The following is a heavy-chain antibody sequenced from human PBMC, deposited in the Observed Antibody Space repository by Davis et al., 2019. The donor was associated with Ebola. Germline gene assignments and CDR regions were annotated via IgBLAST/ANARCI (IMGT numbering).Heavy chain of an antibody. J-gene: IGHJ6*02. D-gene: IGHD5/OR15-5a*01. V-gene: IGHV6-1*01. CDR3: ARVKVSTPNYYYMDV. CDR1: GDSVSSGG. Sequence: HSQTLSLTCDISGDSVSSGGWNWIRQSPSRGLEWLGRTYYSSKWYNDYAVSVKSRIIINSDTSKNQFSLHLNSVAPEDTAVYYCARVKVSTPNYYYMDVWGQGTTVTVSS. CDR2: TYYSSKWYN.